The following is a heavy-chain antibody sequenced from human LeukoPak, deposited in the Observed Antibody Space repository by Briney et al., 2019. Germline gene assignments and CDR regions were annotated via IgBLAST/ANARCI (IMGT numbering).Heavy chain of an antibody. CDR3: ARDQAGYSGYDFHFDY. CDR1: GYTFTNYG. CDR2: ISTYNGNT. V-gene: IGHV1-18*01. Sequence: ASVKVSCKASGYTFTNYGISWVRQAPGQGLEWMGWISTYNGNTNYAQKLQGRVTMTTDTSTSTAYMELRSLRSDDTAVYYCARDQAGYSGYDFHFDYWGQGTLVTVSS. J-gene: IGHJ4*02. D-gene: IGHD5-12*01.